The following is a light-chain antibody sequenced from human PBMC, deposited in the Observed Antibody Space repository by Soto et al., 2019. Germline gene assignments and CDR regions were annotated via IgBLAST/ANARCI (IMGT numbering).Light chain of an antibody. V-gene: IGKV3-15*01. CDR2: GAS. CDR1: QSVSSN. CDR3: HQYNNWPPS. Sequence: EIVMTQSPATLSVSPGDRATLSCRASQSVSSNLAWYQQRPGQAPRLLIHGASTRATVIPARFSGSGSGTGFTLTISSLQSEDSAVYYCHQYNNWPPSFGQGTKVDIK. J-gene: IGKJ1*01.